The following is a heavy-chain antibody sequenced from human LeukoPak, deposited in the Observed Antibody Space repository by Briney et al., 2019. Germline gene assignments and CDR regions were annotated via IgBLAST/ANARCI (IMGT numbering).Heavy chain of an antibody. CDR2: ISYDGRNK. CDR1: GFTFSSFA. CDR3: ARVQLWSTRPDDAFDI. J-gene: IGHJ3*02. V-gene: IGHV3-30*04. Sequence: PGGSLSLSCAASGFTFSSFAMHWVRQAPGKGLEWVAVISYDGRNKYYADSVKGRFTISRDNAKNSLYLQMNSLRAEDTAVYYCARVQLWSTRPDDAFDIWGQGTMVTVSS. D-gene: IGHD5-18*01.